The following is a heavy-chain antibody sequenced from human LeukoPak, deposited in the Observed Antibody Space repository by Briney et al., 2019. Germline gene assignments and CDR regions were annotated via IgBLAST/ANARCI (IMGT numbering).Heavy chain of an antibody. CDR1: GGSISSSSYY. D-gene: IGHD1-7*01. J-gene: IGHJ4*02. Sequence: SETLSLTCTVSGGSISSSSYYWGWIRQPPGKGLEWIGSIYYSGSTYYNPSLKSRVTISVDTSKNQFSLKLSSVTAVDTAVYYCASELRTSRGFDYWGQGTLVTVSS. CDR2: IYYSGST. CDR3: ASELRTSRGFDY. V-gene: IGHV4-39*07.